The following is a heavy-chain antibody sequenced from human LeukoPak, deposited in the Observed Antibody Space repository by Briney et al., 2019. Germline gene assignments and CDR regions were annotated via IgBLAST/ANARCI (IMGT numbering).Heavy chain of an antibody. V-gene: IGHV3-21*01. CDR2: ISSSSSYI. J-gene: IGHJ6*02. D-gene: IGHD6-19*01. CDR1: GFTFSSYA. CDR3: ASAVAGTDYYYGMDV. Sequence: PGASLRLSCAASGFTFSSYAMSWVRQAPGKGLEWVSSISSSSSYIYYADSVKGRFTISRDNAKNSLYLQMNSLRAEDTAVYYCASAVAGTDYYYGMDVWGQGTTVTVSS.